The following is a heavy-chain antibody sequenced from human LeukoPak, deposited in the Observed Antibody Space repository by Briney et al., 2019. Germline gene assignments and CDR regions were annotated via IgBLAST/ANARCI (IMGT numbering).Heavy chain of an antibody. V-gene: IGHV3-53*01. CDR3: ARGPGWNYFDY. CDR1: GFTVSSNY. D-gene: IGHD6-19*01. J-gene: IGHJ4*02. Sequence: GSLRLSCAASGFTVSSNYMSWVRQAPGKGLEWVSNIYSGGSTYYADSVKGRFTISRDNSKNTVYLQMNSLRAEDTAVYYCARGPGWNYFDYWGQGTLVTVSS. CDR2: IYSGGST.